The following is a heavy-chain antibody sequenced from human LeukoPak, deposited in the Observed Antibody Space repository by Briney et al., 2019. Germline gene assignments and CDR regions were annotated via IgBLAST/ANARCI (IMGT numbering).Heavy chain of an antibody. J-gene: IGHJ4*02. Sequence: SGPTLVNPPQTLTLTCTFSGFSLSSSGMSVGWIRQPPGKALEWLGFIYWDDDRRYSPSLKSRLTITKDTSKNEVVLIMTNMDPVDTATYYCAHSSLWTYYFDTWGQGTLVTVSS. CDR1: GFSLSSSGMS. CDR2: IYWDDDR. CDR3: AHSSLWTYYFDT. V-gene: IGHV2-5*02. D-gene: IGHD3-16*02.